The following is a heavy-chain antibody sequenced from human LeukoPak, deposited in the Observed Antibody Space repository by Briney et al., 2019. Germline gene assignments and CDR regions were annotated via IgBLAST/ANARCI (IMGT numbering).Heavy chain of an antibody. CDR3: ARDKVGATRDAFDI. CDR1: GGTFSSYA. V-gene: IGHV1-69*05. D-gene: IGHD1-26*01. Sequence: SVKISCKASGGTFSSYAISWVRHAPGQGLEWVGGIIPIFGTANYAQKFQGRVTITTDDSTSTAYMELSSLRSEDTAVYYCARDKVGATRDAFDIWGQGTMVTVS. CDR2: IIPIFGTA. J-gene: IGHJ3*02.